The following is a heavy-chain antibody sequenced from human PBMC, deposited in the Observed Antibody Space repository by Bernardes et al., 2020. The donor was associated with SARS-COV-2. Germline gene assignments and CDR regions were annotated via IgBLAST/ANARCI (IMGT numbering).Heavy chain of an antibody. D-gene: IGHD3-10*01. Sequence: GGSLRLSCTASEFTFSSYALSWVRQAPGKGLEWVSSIGGSTTDTHYADSVKRRFTISRDNSKNTLYLQMNSLRAEDTAVYYCARDGSKDERLDAFDIWGQGTMVTVSS. CDR2: IGGSTTDT. J-gene: IGHJ3*02. CDR1: EFTFSSYA. V-gene: IGHV3-23*01. CDR3: ARDGSKDERLDAFDI.